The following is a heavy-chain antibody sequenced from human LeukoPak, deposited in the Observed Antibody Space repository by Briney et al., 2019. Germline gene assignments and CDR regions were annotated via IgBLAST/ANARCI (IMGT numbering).Heavy chain of an antibody. V-gene: IGHV1-46*01. CDR1: GYTFTSYY. CDR2: INPSGGST. Sequence: ASVKVSCKASGYTFTSYYMHWVRQAPGQGLEWMGIINPSGGSTSYAQKFQGRVTMTRDTSTSTVYMELSSLRSEDTAVYYCARVYGSGSHLPYYFDYWGQGTLVTVSS. CDR3: ARVYGSGSHLPYYFDY. J-gene: IGHJ4*02. D-gene: IGHD3-10*01.